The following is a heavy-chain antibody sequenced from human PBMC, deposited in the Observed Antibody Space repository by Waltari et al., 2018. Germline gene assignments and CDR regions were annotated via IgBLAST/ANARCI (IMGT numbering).Heavy chain of an antibody. Sequence: QVQLQESGPGLVKPSETLSLTCTVSGGSISSYYWSWIRQPPGKGLEWIGYIYYSGSTNYNPSLKSRVTISVDTSKNQCSLKLSSVTAADTAVYYCARGGAARYYYYYYMDVWGKGTTVTVSS. CDR1: GGSISSYY. D-gene: IGHD6-6*01. V-gene: IGHV4-59*01. CDR3: ARGGAARYYYYYYMDV. CDR2: IYYSGST. J-gene: IGHJ6*03.